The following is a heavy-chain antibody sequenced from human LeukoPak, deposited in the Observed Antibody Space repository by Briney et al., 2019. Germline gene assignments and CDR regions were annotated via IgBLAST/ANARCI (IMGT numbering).Heavy chain of an antibody. Sequence: GGSLRLSCAASGFTVSSNYMSWVRQAPGKGLEWVSVIYSGGSTYYADSVKGRFTISRDNSKNPLYLQMTSLRAEDTAVYYCARRNYYYYYMDVWGKGTTVTVSS. CDR1: GFTVSSNY. CDR3: ARRNYYYYYMDV. V-gene: IGHV3-53*01. CDR2: IYSGGST. J-gene: IGHJ6*03.